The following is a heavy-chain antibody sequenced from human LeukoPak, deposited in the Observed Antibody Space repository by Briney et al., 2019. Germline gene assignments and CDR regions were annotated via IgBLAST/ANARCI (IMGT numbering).Heavy chain of an antibody. CDR3: ARIQLWDYYFDY. CDR1: GGSISSSSYY. V-gene: IGHV4-39*01. D-gene: IGHD5-18*01. Sequence: SETLSLTCTVSGGSISSSSYYWGWIRQPPGKGLEWIGSIYYSGSTYYNPSLKSRVTISVDTSKNQSSLKLSSVTAADTAVYYCARIQLWDYYFDYWGQGTLVTVSS. CDR2: IYYSGST. J-gene: IGHJ4*02.